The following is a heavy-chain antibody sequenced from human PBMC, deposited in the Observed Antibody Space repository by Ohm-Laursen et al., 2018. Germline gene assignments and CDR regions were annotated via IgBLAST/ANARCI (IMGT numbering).Heavy chain of an antibody. V-gene: IGHV1-69*13. CDR3: ARGMGYFDY. Sequence: GASVKVSCKASGGTFNNYAISWVRQTPGQGLEWMGGIIPIFGTANYAQKFQGRVTITADESTSTAYMELSSLRSEDTAVYYCARGMGYFDYWGQGTLVTVSS. CDR2: IIPIFGTA. J-gene: IGHJ4*02. D-gene: IGHD6-13*01. CDR1: GGTFNNYA.